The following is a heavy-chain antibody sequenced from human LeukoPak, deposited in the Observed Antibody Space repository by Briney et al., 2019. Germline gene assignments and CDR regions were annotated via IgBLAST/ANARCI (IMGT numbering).Heavy chain of an antibody. Sequence: PGGSLRLSCAASGFTFSSYAMTWVRQAPGKGLEWDSGISGSGGTTYYADSVKGRFTISRDNSKNTLYLQMNSLRAEDTALYYCAKDHDYSSRPYYFDYWGQGTLVTVSS. CDR1: GFTFSSYA. J-gene: IGHJ4*02. CDR2: ISGSGGTT. CDR3: AKDHDYSSRPYYFDY. V-gene: IGHV3-23*01. D-gene: IGHD6-19*01.